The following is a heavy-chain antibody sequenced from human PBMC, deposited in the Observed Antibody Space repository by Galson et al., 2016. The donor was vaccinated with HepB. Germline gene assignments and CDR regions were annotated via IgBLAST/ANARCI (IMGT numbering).Heavy chain of an antibody. Sequence: TLSLTCIVSGGSISRGGYYWSWIRQHPGKGLEWIGFMFYSGTSNCNPSLKSRVTISIDTSKNQFSLKLTSVTAADTAVYYCARGTYDSTGYAFDIWGQGTMVTVSS. CDR1: GGSISRGGYY. CDR3: ARGTYDSTGYAFDI. V-gene: IGHV4-31*03. CDR2: MFYSGTS. D-gene: IGHD3-22*01. J-gene: IGHJ3*02.